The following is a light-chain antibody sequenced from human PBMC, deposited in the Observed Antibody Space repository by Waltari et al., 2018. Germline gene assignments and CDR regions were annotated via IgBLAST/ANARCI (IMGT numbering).Light chain of an antibody. CDR2: WAS. CDR3: QQYFSAPYT. Sequence: DIVMTQSPDSLAVSLGERATVHCRSSQSVLYCSNNNNYLTWYQQKPGQPPKLLIYWASTRESGVPDRFSGSGSGTDFTLTISSLQAEDVAVYYCQQYFSAPYTFGQGTKLEIK. J-gene: IGKJ2*01. V-gene: IGKV4-1*01. CDR1: QSVLYCSNNNNY.